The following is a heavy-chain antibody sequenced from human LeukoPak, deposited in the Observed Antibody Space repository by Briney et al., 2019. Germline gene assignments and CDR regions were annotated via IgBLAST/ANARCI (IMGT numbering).Heavy chain of an antibody. CDR1: GYTLTELS. CDR2: FDPEDGET. Sequence: GASVKVSCKVSGYTLTELSMHWVRQAPGKGLEWMGGFDPEDGETIYAQKFQGRDTMTEDTSTDTAYMELSSLRSEDTAVYYCATANPGIAVAGTFDYWGQGTLVTVSS. D-gene: IGHD6-19*01. V-gene: IGHV1-24*01. CDR3: ATANPGIAVAGTFDY. J-gene: IGHJ4*02.